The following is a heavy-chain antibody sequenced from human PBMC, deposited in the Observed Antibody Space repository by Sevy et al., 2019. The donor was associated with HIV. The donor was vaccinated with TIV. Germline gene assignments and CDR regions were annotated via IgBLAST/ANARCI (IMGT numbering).Heavy chain of an antibody. D-gene: IGHD3-3*01. J-gene: IGHJ1*01. CDR1: GFTFSSYE. Sequence: GGSLRLSCAASGFTFSSYEMNWVRQAPGKGLEWVSYISSSGSTIYYADSVKGRFTVSRDNAKNSLYLQMNSLRAEDTAVYYCARFANYDFWSGYYREYFQHWGQGTLVTVSS. CDR2: ISSSGSTI. V-gene: IGHV3-48*03. CDR3: ARFANYDFWSGYYREYFQH.